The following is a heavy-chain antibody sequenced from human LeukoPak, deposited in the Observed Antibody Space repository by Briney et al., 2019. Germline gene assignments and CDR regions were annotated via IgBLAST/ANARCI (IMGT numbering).Heavy chain of an antibody. CDR2: IYYSGST. J-gene: IGHJ4*02. Sequence: SGTQALTSPVSGDPLRGYDCSSRRQPQGKGLEWIGYIYYSGSTNYNPSLKSRVTISVDTSKNQFSLKLSSVTAADTAVYYCARALRFPLIDYWGQGTLVTVSS. V-gene: IGHV4-59*01. D-gene: IGHD3-16*01. CDR1: GDPLRGYD. CDR3: ARALRFPLIDY.